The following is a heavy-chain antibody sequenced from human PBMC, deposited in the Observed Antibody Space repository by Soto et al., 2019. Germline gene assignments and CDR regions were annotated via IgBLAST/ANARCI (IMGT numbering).Heavy chain of an antibody. CDR1: GGSFSGYY. CDR3: ARESHDILTGPPWVWYFDL. CDR2: INDRGSI. V-gene: IGHV4-34*01. Sequence: QVQLQQWGAGPLRPLETLSLTCGVSGGSFSGYYWAWIRQSPGEGLEWIGEINDRGSINYNPSLKSRVRISVDTSKNHYSLTLRSVTAADTAVYYCARESHDILTGPPWVWYFDLWGRGTLVTVSS. J-gene: IGHJ2*01. D-gene: IGHD3-9*01.